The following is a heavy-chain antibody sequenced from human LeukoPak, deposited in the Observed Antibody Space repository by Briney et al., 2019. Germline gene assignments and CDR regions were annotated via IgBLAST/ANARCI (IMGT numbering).Heavy chain of an antibody. CDR1: GFTFSDYY. CDR2: ISSSGTTK. D-gene: IGHD3-10*01. V-gene: IGHV3-11*01. J-gene: IGHJ4*02. Sequence: GGSLRLSCAASGFTFSDYYMTWIRQAPGKGLEWVSYISSSGTTKFYADSVKGRFTISRDNAKNSLYLQMNSLRAEDAAVYYCACGELLLFGYWGQGKLVTVSS. CDR3: ACGELLLFGY.